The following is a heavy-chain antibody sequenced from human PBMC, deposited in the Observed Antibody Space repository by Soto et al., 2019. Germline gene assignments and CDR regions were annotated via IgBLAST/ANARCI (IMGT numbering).Heavy chain of an antibody. CDR2: IDPDGTTT. CDR3: ARGPRPSSAGTGAY. J-gene: IGHJ1*01. Sequence: GGSLRLSWALSGFDSSYYWIQWFRQSPGKGLEWVSRIDPDGTTTNYADSVKGRFSVSRDNAKKTIYLQMNSLTADDTALYYCARGPRPSSAGTGAYWGQGTLVTVSS. D-gene: IGHD1-1*01. CDR1: GFDSSYYW. V-gene: IGHV3-74*01.